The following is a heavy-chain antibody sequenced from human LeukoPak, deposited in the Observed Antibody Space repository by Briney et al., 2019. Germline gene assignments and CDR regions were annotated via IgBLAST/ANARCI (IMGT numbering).Heavy chain of an antibody. J-gene: IGHJ6*03. V-gene: IGHV3-48*01. CDR1: GFTFSSYS. Sequence: GGSLRLSCAASGFTFSSYSMNWVRQAPGKGLEWVSYISSSSSTIYYADSVKGRFTISRDNAKNSLYLQMNSLRAEDTAVYYCARATVTTLLERYYYYYMDVWGKGTTVTVSS. D-gene: IGHD4-17*01. CDR2: ISSSSSTI. CDR3: ARATVTTLLERYYYYYMDV.